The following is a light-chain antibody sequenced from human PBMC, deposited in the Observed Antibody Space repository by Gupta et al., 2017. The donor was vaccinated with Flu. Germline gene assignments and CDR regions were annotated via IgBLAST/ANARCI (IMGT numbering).Light chain of an antibody. CDR1: QSVSSY. Sequence: EIVLTQSPATLPLSPGDRATISCRASQSVSSYLAWYQQKPGQSPRLLIYDASNRATGIPARFSGSGSGTDFTLTISSLEPEDFAVYYCQQRSNWLYSFGQGTKLEIK. V-gene: IGKV3-11*01. CDR3: QQRSNWLYS. CDR2: DAS. J-gene: IGKJ2*03.